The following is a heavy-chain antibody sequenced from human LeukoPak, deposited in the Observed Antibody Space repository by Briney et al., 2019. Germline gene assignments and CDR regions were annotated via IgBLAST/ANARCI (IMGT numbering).Heavy chain of an antibody. V-gene: IGHV3-30*14. Sequence: GGSLRLSCAASGFNFRSYAMHWVRQAPGKGLEWVAVILYDGSNEDYTDSVKGRFIISRDDSKNTLYLQMGSLTAEDMAVYYCARSSLSEGANWFDPWGQGTLVTVSS. CDR2: ILYDGSNE. D-gene: IGHD1-26*01. CDR1: GFNFRSYA. J-gene: IGHJ5*02. CDR3: ARSSLSEGANWFDP.